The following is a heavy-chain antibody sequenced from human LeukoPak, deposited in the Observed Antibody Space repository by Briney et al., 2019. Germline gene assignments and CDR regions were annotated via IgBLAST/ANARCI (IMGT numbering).Heavy chain of an antibody. CDR2: INHSGST. D-gene: IGHD6-19*01. V-gene: IGHV4-39*07. CDR3: ARVLEYSSGWSY. J-gene: IGHJ4*02. Sequence: SETLSLTCTVSGGSISSSSYYWGWIRQPPGKGLEWIGEINHSGSTNYNPSLKSRVTISVDTSKNQFSLKLSSVTAADTAVYYCARVLEYSSGWSYWGQGTLVTVSS. CDR1: GGSISSSSYY.